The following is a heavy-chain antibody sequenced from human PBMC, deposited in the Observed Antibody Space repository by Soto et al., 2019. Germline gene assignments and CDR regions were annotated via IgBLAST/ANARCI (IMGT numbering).Heavy chain of an antibody. CDR3: TVDYSSSYYYYGMDV. Sequence: GGSLRLSCTASGFTFGDYAMSWFRQAPGKGLEWVGFIRSTAYGGTTEYAASVKGRFTISRDDSKSIAYLQMNSLKTEDTAVYYCTVDYSSSYYYYGMDVWGQGTMVTVSS. CDR1: GFTFGDYA. J-gene: IGHJ6*02. V-gene: IGHV3-49*03. CDR2: IRSTAYGGTT. D-gene: IGHD4-4*01.